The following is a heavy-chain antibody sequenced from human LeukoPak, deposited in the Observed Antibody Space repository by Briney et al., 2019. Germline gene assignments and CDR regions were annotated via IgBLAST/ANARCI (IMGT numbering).Heavy chain of an antibody. D-gene: IGHD3-9*01. Sequence: PGGSLRLSCAASGFTFSSYGIHWVRQAPGKGLEWVANIKQHGSEKYYVDSVKGRFTISRDNAKNSLYLQMNSLRAEDTAVYYCARAPFYDILTGYFFDYWGQGTLVTVSS. CDR3: ARAPFYDILTGYFFDY. J-gene: IGHJ4*02. CDR2: IKQHGSEK. V-gene: IGHV3-7*01. CDR1: GFTFSSYG.